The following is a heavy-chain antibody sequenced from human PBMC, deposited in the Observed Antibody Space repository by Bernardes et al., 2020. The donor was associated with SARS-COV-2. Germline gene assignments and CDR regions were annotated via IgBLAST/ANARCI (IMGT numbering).Heavy chain of an antibody. V-gene: IGHV3-7*03. Sequence: GGSLRLSCAASGFTFSSFWMTLVRQAPGKGLEWVANIKEEGSEKYYVDSVKGRFTISRDNAEKSLYLQMNSLRAEDTAVYYCARLVTTNYYYYYGMDVWGQGTTVTVSS. CDR1: GFTFSSFW. J-gene: IGHJ6*02. D-gene: IGHD6-6*01. CDR3: ARLVTTNYYYYYGMDV. CDR2: IKEEGSEK.